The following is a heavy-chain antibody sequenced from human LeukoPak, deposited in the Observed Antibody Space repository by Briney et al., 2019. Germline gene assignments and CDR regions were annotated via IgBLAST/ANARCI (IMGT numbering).Heavy chain of an antibody. Sequence: GGSLRLSCAASRFTFSSYWMSWVRQAPGKGLEWAANIKQDGSEKYYVDSVKGRFTISRDNAKNSLYLQMNSLRAEDTAVYYCARDGVGAKDYWGQGTLVTVSS. CDR1: RFTFSSYW. D-gene: IGHD1-26*01. CDR3: ARDGVGAKDY. CDR2: IKQDGSEK. J-gene: IGHJ4*02. V-gene: IGHV3-7*01.